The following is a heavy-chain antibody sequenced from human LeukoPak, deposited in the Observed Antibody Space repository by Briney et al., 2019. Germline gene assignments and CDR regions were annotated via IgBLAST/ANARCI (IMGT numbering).Heavy chain of an antibody. D-gene: IGHD1/OR15-1a*01. CDR1: GFTFSSYW. CDR3: ARGNSFGY. Sequence: GGSLRLSCAASGFTFSSYWMHWVRQAPGKGLAWVSRINSDGSSTSYADSVKGRFTISRDNSKNTVYLQMNSLRAEDTAVYYCARGNSFGYWGQGTLVIVSS. CDR2: INSDGSST. J-gene: IGHJ4*02. V-gene: IGHV3-74*01.